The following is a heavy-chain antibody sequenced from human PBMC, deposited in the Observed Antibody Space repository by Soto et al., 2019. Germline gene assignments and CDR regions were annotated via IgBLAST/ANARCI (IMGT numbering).Heavy chain of an antibody. D-gene: IGHD2-15*01. CDR1: GFTFDDYA. V-gene: IGHV3-9*01. CDR2: ISWNSGSI. CDR3: AKDVCCSGGNLYEYYGMDV. Sequence: PGGSLRLSCAASGFTFDDYAMHWVRQAPGKGLEWVSGISWNSGSIGYADSVKGRFTISRDNAKNSLYLQMDSLRAEDTALYYCAKDVCCSGGNLYEYYGMDVWGQGTTVTVSS. J-gene: IGHJ6*02.